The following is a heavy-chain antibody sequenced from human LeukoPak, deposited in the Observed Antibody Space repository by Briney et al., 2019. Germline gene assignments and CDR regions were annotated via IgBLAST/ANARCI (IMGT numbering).Heavy chain of an antibody. J-gene: IGHJ6*03. CDR3: AKDRCSNGIGCYYYYMDV. Sequence: GGSLRLSCAASGFTFRSYGMHWVRQAPGKGLEWVAYIQNDGSNEQYADSVKGLFSISRESSKNILYLQMNSLRAEDTAVYYCAKDRCSNGIGCYYYYMDVWGKGTTVTISS. CDR2: IQNDGSNE. D-gene: IGHD2-8*01. CDR1: GFTFRSYG. V-gene: IGHV3-30*02.